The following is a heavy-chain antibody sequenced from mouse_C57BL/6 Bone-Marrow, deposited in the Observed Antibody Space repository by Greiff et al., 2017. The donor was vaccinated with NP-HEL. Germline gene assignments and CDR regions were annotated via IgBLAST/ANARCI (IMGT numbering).Heavy chain of an antibody. Sequence: QVQLQPSGAELVRPGASVTLSCKASGYTFTDYELPWVQQTPLHGLEWIVAIVPETVRTASNQNFQGKALLTADKYSSTAYMELRILTSEDSAVYYCTRRNYGNYESYFDYWGQGTTLTVSS. J-gene: IGHJ2*01. CDR2: IVPETVRT. D-gene: IGHD2-1*01. CDR1: GYTFTDYE. CDR3: TRRNYGNYESYFDY. V-gene: IGHV1-15*01.